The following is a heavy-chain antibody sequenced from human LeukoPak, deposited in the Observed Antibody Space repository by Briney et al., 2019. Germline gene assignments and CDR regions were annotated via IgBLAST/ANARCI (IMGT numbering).Heavy chain of an antibody. Sequence: PSETLSLTCTVSGGSITNYYWSWMRQPPGKGLEWIGYIHYSGNTNYNPSLKGRVTISLDTSKNQFSLRLTSVTAADTAVYYCASTEWNYARWGQGTLVTVSS. V-gene: IGHV4-59*08. CDR2: IHYSGNT. D-gene: IGHD1-7*01. CDR3: ASTEWNYAR. J-gene: IGHJ4*02. CDR1: GGSITNYY.